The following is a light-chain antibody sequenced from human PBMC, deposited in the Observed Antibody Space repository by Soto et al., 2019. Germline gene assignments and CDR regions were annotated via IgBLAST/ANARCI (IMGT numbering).Light chain of an antibody. CDR2: RNN. Sequence: SVLPQPPSASGTPGQMVTISCSGSSSNIGSNYVYWYQQLPGTAPKLLIYRNNQRPSGVPDRFSGSKSGTSASLAISGLRSEDEADYYCAAWDDSLSGQVFGTG. CDR3: AAWDDSLSGQV. J-gene: IGLJ1*01. CDR1: SSNIGSNY. V-gene: IGLV1-47*01.